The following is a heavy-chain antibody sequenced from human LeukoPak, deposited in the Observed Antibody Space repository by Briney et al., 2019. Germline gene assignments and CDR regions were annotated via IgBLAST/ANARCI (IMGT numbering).Heavy chain of an antibody. Sequence: ASVKVSCKASGYTFTSYYMHWVRQAPGQGLEWMGIINPSGGSTSYAQKFQGRVTMTKDTSTSTVYMELSSLRSEDTAVYYCARGARVLKCCSGGSCYESNWFDPWGQGTLVTVSS. D-gene: IGHD2-15*01. V-gene: IGHV1-46*01. J-gene: IGHJ5*02. CDR2: INPSGGST. CDR3: ARGARVLKCCSGGSCYESNWFDP. CDR1: GYTFTSYY.